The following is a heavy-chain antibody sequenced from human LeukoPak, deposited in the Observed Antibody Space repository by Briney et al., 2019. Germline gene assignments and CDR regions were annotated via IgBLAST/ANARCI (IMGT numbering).Heavy chain of an antibody. CDR2: MNPNSGNT. CDR3: ARGGVSSGSTLLLYYYYYGMDV. CDR1: GYTFTSYD. V-gene: IGHV1-8*01. J-gene: IGHJ6*02. D-gene: IGHD3-22*01. Sequence: ASVKVSCKASGYTFTSYDINWVRQATGQGPEWMGWMNPNSGNTGYAQKFQGRVTTTRNTSISTAYMELSSLRSEDTAVYYCARGGVSSGSTLLLYYYYYGMDVWGQGTTVTVSS.